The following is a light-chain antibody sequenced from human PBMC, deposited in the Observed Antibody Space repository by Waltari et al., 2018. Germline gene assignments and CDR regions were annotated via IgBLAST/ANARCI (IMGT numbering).Light chain of an antibody. CDR2: KDS. V-gene: IGLV3-25*03. J-gene: IGLJ3*02. Sequence: SFELTQPPSVSVSPGQTARITCSADALAKQYAYWYQQKAGQAPLVVIYKDSERPSGIPERVSGSSSGTTVTLTISGVQAEDEADYYCQAADNSGTLNWVFGGGTKLTVL. CDR3: QAADNSGTLNWV. CDR1: ALAKQY.